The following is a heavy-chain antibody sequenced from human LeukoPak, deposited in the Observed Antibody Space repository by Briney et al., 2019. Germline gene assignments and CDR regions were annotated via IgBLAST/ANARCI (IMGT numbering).Heavy chain of an antibody. Sequence: GGSLSLSCAAPGFTFSSYAMSWVRQAPGKGLVWVSRINSDGSTTSYADSVKGRFTISRDNAKNTLYLQMNSLRAEETAVYYCTRDLGVAALDNWGQGTLVTVSS. J-gene: IGHJ4*02. V-gene: IGHV3-74*01. CDR2: INSDGSTT. CDR1: GFTFSSYA. CDR3: TRDLGVAALDN. D-gene: IGHD6-19*01.